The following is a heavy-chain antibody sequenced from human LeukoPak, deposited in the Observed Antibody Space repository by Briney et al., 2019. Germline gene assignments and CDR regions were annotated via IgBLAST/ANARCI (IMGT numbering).Heavy chain of an antibody. V-gene: IGHV4-61*08. CDR3: ARRQTDHYFDY. J-gene: IGHJ4*02. CDR2: IYYSGST. Sequence: SETLSLTCAVSGGSISSGGYSWSWIRQPPGKGLEWIGYIYYSGSTNYNPSLKSRVTISVDTSKNQFSLKLSSVTAADTAVYYCARRQTDHYFDYWGQGTLVTVSS. CDR1: GGSISSGGYS. D-gene: IGHD1-14*01.